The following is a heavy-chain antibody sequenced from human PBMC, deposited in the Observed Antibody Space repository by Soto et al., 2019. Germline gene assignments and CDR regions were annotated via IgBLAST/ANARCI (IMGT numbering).Heavy chain of an antibody. CDR1: GFNIRDHY. CDR2: TRNKGESYTT. V-gene: IGHV3-72*01. Sequence: EVQLVESGGGLVQPGGTLRLSCSASGFNIRDHYMNWVRQVPGKGLEWVGLTRNKGESYTTEHAASVKGRFVISRDDSKNSVYLQMNSLKTEDTAVYYCVRVGFFTLDFWGQGTLVTVSS. CDR3: VRVGFFTLDF. J-gene: IGHJ4*02.